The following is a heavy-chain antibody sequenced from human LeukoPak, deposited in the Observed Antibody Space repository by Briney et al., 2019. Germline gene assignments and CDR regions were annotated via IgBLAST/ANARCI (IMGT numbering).Heavy chain of an antibody. CDR2: IASSGATI. CDR1: GFTFSDYY. D-gene: IGHD2-2*01. J-gene: IGHJ4*02. Sequence: PGGSLRLSCAASGFTFSDYYMSWLRQVPGKGLEWIAYIASSGATIYHADFVKGRFAISRDNAKNSLYLQMNSLTAEDTAVYYCARDRRPTIYQRLDSWGQGTLVTVPS. V-gene: IGHV3-11*04. CDR3: ARDRRPTIYQRLDS.